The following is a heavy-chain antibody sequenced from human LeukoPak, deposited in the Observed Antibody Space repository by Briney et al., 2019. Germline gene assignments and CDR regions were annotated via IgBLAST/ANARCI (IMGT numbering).Heavy chain of an antibody. J-gene: IGHJ6*03. D-gene: IGHD1-14*01. V-gene: IGHV1-18*01. CDR2: ISADNGNT. CDR3: ARWTGASNYYYYYMDV. CDR1: GYTFTNNA. Sequence: ASVKVSCKASGYTFTNNAINWVRPAPGQGLEWMGWISADNGNTHYAQKFQGRLIMTTDTPTSTAYMELRNLRSDDTAVYYCARWTGASNYYYYYMDVWGKGTTVTVSS.